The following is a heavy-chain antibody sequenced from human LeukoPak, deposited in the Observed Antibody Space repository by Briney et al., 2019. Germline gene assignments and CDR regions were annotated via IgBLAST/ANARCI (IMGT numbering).Heavy chain of an antibody. D-gene: IGHD5-18*01. CDR2: MNPNSGNT. V-gene: IGHV1-8*01. CDR3: ARLKLVDTAMSVYYGMDV. Sequence: ASVKVSCKASGHTFTSYDINWVRQATGQGLEWMGWMNPNSGNTGYAQKFQGRVTMTRNTSISTAYMELSSLRSEDTAVYYCARLKLVDTAMSVYYGMDVWGQGTTVTVSS. CDR1: GHTFTSYD. J-gene: IGHJ6*02.